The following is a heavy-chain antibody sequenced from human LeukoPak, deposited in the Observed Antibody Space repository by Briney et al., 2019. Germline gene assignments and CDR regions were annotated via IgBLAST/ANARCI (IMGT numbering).Heavy chain of an antibody. CDR3: ASFPRLYYYYYMDV. J-gene: IGHJ6*03. CDR1: GGSFSGYY. CDR2: INHSGST. V-gene: IGHV4-34*01. Sequence: SETLSLTCAVYGGSFSGYYWSWIRQPPGKGLEWIGEINHSGSTNYNPSLKSRVTISVDTSKNQFSLKLSSVTAADTAVYYCASFPRLYYYYYMDVWGKGTTVTISS.